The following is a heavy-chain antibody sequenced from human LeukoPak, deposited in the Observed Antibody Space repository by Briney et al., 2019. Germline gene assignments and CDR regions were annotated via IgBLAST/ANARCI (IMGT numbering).Heavy chain of an antibody. Sequence: SETLSLTCTVSGGSISSYYWSWIRQPPGKGLEWIGYIYNTGTTKYNPPLKSRVTILVDTSKNQLSLKLTSVTAADTAVYYCARQYTYASNWFDPWGRGTPVTVSS. J-gene: IGHJ5*02. V-gene: IGHV4-59*01. CDR3: ARQYTYASNWFDP. CDR2: IYNTGTT. D-gene: IGHD5-18*01. CDR1: GGSISSYY.